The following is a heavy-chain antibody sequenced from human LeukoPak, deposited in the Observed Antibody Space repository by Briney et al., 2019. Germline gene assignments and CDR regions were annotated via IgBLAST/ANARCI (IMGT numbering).Heavy chain of an antibody. V-gene: IGHV1-24*01. CDR3: ARKDAFDI. CDR2: FDPEDGET. J-gene: IGHJ3*02. Sequence: ASVKVSCKVSGYTLTELSMHWVRQAPGKGLEWMGGFDPEDGETIYAQKFQGRVTITRNTSISTAYMELSSLRSEDTAVYYCARKDAFDIWGQGTMVTVSS. CDR1: GYTLTELS.